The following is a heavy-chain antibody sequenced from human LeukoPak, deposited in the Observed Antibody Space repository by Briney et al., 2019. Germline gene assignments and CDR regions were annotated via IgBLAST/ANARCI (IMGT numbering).Heavy chain of an antibody. Sequence: GGSLRLSCVASGFTFSDYFMSWIRQAPGKGLEWVSAISGSGGSTYYADSMKGRFTISRDNAKNSLYLQMNSLRAEDTAVYYCAREDSGSWYYFDYWGQGTLVTVSS. CDR1: GFTFSDYF. CDR2: ISGSGGST. CDR3: AREDSGSWYYFDY. V-gene: IGHV3-11*04. J-gene: IGHJ4*02. D-gene: IGHD1-26*01.